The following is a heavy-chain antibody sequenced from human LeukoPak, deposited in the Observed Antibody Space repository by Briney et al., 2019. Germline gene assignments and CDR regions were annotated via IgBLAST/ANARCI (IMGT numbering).Heavy chain of an antibody. CDR2: INTDGSVT. Sequence: PGGSLRLSCAASGFTFSRYAMHWVRQAPGKGLVWVSRINTDGSVTSYVDSVRGRFTVSRDDAMDTLYLQMNSLRAEDTAVYYCARDFDWLLYDYWGHGTLVTVSS. CDR3: ARDFDWLLYDY. D-gene: IGHD3-9*01. CDR1: GFTFSRYA. J-gene: IGHJ4*01. V-gene: IGHV3-74*01.